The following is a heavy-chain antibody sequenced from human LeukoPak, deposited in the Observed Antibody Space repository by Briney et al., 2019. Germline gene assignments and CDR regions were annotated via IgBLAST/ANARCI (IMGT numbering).Heavy chain of an antibody. CDR3: ASDAVPYNMPPYYYMDV. V-gene: IGHV3-30*04. CDR1: GFTFSSYA. CDR2: ISFDGSNK. D-gene: IGHD1-14*01. Sequence: PGRSLRLSCAASGFTFSSYAMHWVRQAPGKGLEWVAIISFDGSNKYYVDSVKGRFTISRDNAKNTVYLQMSSLRVEHTAVYYCASDAVPYNMPPYYYMDVWGKGTTVTVSS. J-gene: IGHJ6*03.